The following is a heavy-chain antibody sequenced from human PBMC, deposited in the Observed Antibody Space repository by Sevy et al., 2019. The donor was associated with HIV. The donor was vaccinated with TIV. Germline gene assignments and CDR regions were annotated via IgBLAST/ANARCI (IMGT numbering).Heavy chain of an antibody. Sequence: SETLSLTCNISGGSISNHYWSWLPQPPGKGLEWIGYMYYSVRTNYNPSLKSRVTISLDTSKNHFSLKLSSVTAADTAVYYCAREAVSSEFGFYFDIWGQGTMVTVSS. CDR2: MYYSVRT. CDR1: GGSISNHY. V-gene: IGHV4-59*11. CDR3: AREAVSSEFGFYFDI. J-gene: IGHJ3*02. D-gene: IGHD3-16*01.